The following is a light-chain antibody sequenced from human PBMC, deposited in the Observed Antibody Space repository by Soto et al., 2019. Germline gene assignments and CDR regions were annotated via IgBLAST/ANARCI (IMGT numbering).Light chain of an antibody. CDR1: QGISRW. V-gene: IGKV1-12*01. CDR2: GAF. J-gene: IGKJ5*01. CDR3: EQANSFPLT. Sequence: DIQMTQSPSFVSASVGDRVTITCRASQGISRWLGWYQQRPGKAPELLIYGAFSLQSGVPSTFSGSGSGTDFTLTISSLQPEDFATYYGEQANSFPLTFGQGTRLESK.